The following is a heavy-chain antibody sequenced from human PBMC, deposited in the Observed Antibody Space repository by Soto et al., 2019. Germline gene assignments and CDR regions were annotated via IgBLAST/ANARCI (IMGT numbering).Heavy chain of an antibody. CDR3: ATPSSGWYETNVYYYYGMDV. J-gene: IGHJ6*02. Sequence: EVQLVESGGGLVKPGGSLRLSCAASGFTFSSYSMNWVRQAPGKGLEWVSSISSSSSYIYYADSVKGRFTISRDNAKNSLYLQMSSLRAEDTAVYYCATPSSGWYETNVYYYYGMDVWGQGTTVTVSS. CDR1: GFTFSSYS. D-gene: IGHD6-19*01. V-gene: IGHV3-21*01. CDR2: ISSSSSYI.